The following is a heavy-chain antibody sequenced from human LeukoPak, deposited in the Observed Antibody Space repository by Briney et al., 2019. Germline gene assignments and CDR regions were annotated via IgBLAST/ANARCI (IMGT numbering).Heavy chain of an antibody. CDR1: GFTFSGYA. Sequence: GGSLTLSCAASGFTFSGYAMSWVRQAPGKWLEWVSSISVDGRHTYYADSVKGRFTTSRDNSGNTLSLQMSRLRAEDAAVYYCAQSFDTSGRRAFDIWGEGTMVTVSS. D-gene: IGHD3-22*01. V-gene: IGHV3-23*01. J-gene: IGHJ3*02. CDR3: AQSFDTSGRRAFDI. CDR2: ISVDGRHT.